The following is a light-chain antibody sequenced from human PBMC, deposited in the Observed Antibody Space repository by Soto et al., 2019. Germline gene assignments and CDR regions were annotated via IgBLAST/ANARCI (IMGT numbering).Light chain of an antibody. CDR2: DVS. Sequence: QSVLTQPASVSGSPGQSITISCTGTSSDVGGYNYVSWYQQHPGKAPKLMIYDVSNRPSGVSNRFSGSKSGNTASLTISGLQAEDEADYNCSSYTSSSPLVVFGGGPKPTVL. V-gene: IGLV2-14*01. CDR3: SSYTSSSPLVV. CDR1: SSDVGGYNY. J-gene: IGLJ2*01.